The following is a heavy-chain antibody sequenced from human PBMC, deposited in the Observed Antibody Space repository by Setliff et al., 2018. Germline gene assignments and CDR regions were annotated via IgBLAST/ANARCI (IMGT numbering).Heavy chain of an antibody. J-gene: IGHJ6*02. Sequence: PGGSLRLSCVASGFTFSSSAMAWVRQAPGKGLEWVSAISSTITSTYYADSVKGRFTISRDNSKNTLYLQMNSLRAEDTAVYYCAKHGAYNDFLTGYNFYYDMDVWGQGTTVTVSS. V-gene: IGHV3-23*01. CDR2: ISSTITST. CDR3: AKHGAYNDFLTGYNFYYDMDV. CDR1: GFTFSSSA. D-gene: IGHD3-9*01.